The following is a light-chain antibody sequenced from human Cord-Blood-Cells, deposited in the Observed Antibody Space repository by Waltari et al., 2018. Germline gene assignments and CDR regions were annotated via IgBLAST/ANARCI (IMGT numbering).Light chain of an antibody. CDR3: QQSYSTPLT. V-gene: IGKV1-39*01. CDR2: AAS. Sequence: DIQMTQSPSSLSASVGDRVTITCRASQSISSYLNWYQQKPGKAPTRLIYAASSLQSGVPSRFSGSGSGTDFTRTISSLQPEDFATYYCQQSYSTPLTFGGGTKVEIK. CDR1: QSISSY. J-gene: IGKJ4*01.